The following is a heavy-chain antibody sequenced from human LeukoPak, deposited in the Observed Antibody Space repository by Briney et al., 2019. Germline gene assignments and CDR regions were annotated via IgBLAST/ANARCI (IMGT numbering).Heavy chain of an antibody. CDR2: LYSGGST. D-gene: IGHD5-24*01. Sequence: QPGGSLRLSCAASGFTVSANYINWVRQAPGGGLEWVSVLYSGGSTYYPDSVKGRFTISRDISKNTVYLQMSRLRADDTAVYYCAREPRDGTYFDYWGQGTLVTVSS. CDR1: GFTVSANY. V-gene: IGHV3-53*01. CDR3: AREPRDGTYFDY. J-gene: IGHJ4*02.